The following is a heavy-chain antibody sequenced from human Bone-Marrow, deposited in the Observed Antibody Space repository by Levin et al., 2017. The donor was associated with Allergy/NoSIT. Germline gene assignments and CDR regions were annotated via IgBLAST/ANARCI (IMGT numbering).Heavy chain of an antibody. CDR3: ARGGDSSSWSANYYYYMDG. V-gene: IGHV3-20*04. D-gene: IGHD6-13*01. J-gene: IGHJ6*03. CDR2: INWNGGST. Sequence: GESLKISCAASGFTFDDYGMSWVRQAPGKGLEWVSGINWNGGSTGYADSVKGRFTISRDNAKNSLYLQMNSLRAEDTALYYCARGGDSSSWSANYYYYMDGWGKGTTVTVSS. CDR1: GFTFDDYG.